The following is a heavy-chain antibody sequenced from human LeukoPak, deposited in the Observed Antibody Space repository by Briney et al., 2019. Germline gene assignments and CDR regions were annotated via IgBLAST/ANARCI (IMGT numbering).Heavy chain of an antibody. CDR1: GYSCTSYW. CDR2: IYPGDSDT. CDR3: ALYGSGSQSHMDV. J-gene: IGHJ6*03. D-gene: IGHD3-10*01. V-gene: IGHV5-51*01. Sequence: GESLEISCKGSGYSCTSYWIGWVRQRPGKGLEWMGIIYPGDSDTRYSPSFQGQVTISADKSISTAYLQWSSLKASDTAMYYCALYGSGSQSHMDVWGKGTTVTVSS.